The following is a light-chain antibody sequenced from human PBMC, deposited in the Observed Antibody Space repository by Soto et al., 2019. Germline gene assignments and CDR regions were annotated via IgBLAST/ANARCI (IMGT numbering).Light chain of an antibody. J-gene: IGKJ5*01. V-gene: IGKV1-33*01. CDR1: QGITNY. CDR3: QQYDSLPIT. CDR2: DAS. Sequence: DIQITQSPSSLSASVGDRVTITCQARQGITNYLNWYQQKPGKAPKLLIYDASNLETGVPSSFSGSGSGTDFTFTISSLQPEDIATYYCQQYDSLPITFGQGTRLEIK.